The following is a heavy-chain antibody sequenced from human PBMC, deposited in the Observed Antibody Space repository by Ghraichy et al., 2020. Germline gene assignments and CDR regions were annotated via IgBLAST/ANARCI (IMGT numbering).Heavy chain of an antibody. CDR2: IYYSGST. D-gene: IGHD3-3*01. CDR1: GGSISSYY. Sequence: GSLRLSCTVSGGSISSYYWSWIRQPPGKGLEWIGYIYYSGSTNYNPSLKSRVTISVDTSKNQFSLKLSSVTAADTAVYYCARAYYDFWSPQNYYYYGMDVWGQGTTVTVSS. J-gene: IGHJ6*02. CDR3: ARAYYDFWSPQNYYYYGMDV. V-gene: IGHV4-59*01.